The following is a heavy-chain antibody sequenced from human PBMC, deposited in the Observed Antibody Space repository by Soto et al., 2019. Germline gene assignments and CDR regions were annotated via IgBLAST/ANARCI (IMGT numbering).Heavy chain of an antibody. V-gene: IGHV1-18*04. Sequence: XSVNVSCEASVYTFASYGISWVRQAPGQGLEWMGWISAYNGNTNYAQKLQGRVTMTTDTATSTAYMELRSLRSDDTAVYYCARAYGYSYHYYYYGMDVWGQGPTVTVSS. CDR1: VYTFASYG. CDR3: ARAYGYSYHYYYYGMDV. CDR2: ISAYNGNT. J-gene: IGHJ6*02. D-gene: IGHD5-18*01.